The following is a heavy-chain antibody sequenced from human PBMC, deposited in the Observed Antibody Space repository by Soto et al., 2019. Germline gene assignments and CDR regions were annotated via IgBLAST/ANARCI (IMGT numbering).Heavy chain of an antibody. V-gene: IGHV4-59*08. Sequence: QVQLQESGPGLVKPSETLSLTCTVSGGSISSYYWSWIRQPPGKGLEWIGYIYYSGSTNYNPSLKSRVTISVDTSKNQFSLKLSSVTAADTAVYYCARLRIAVAGSAVSYYYGMDVWGQGTTVTVSS. J-gene: IGHJ6*02. CDR1: GGSISSYY. D-gene: IGHD6-19*01. CDR2: IYYSGST. CDR3: ARLRIAVAGSAVSYYYGMDV.